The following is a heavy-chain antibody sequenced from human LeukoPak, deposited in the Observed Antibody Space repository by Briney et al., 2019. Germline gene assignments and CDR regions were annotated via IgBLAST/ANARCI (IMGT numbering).Heavy chain of an antibody. CDR3: AESPMTRVTTGGFDF. V-gene: IGHV3-23*01. CDR2: ISSSGGST. J-gene: IGHJ4*02. D-gene: IGHD4-17*01. CDR1: GFTFNGYA. Sequence: PGGSLRLSCAASGFTFNGYAMSWVRQAPGKGLEWVSSISSSGGSTYYVDPVKGRFTISRDNSKNTLYLQMNSLRAEDTAVYYCAESPMTRVTTGGFDFWGQGTLVTVSS.